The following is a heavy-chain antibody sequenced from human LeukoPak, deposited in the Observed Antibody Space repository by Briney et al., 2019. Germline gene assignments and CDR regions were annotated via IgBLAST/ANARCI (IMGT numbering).Heavy chain of an antibody. V-gene: IGHV4-61*01. CDR1: GGSVRSATYY. D-gene: IGHD6-13*01. CDR2: IFYSGST. J-gene: IGHJ6*03. CDR3: ARVYSSSWDDQDYYYYMDV. Sequence: SETLSLTCTVSGGSVRSATYYWSWIRQPPGKGLEWIAYIFYSGSTNYNPSLKSRVTISVDTSKNQFSLKLNSVTAADTAIYHCARVYSSSWDDQDYYYYMDVWGKGSTVTVSS.